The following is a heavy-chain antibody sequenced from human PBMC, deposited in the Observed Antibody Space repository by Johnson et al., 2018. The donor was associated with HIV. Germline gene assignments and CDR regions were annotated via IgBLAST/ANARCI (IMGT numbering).Heavy chain of an antibody. V-gene: IGHV3-66*01. Sequence: EQLVESGGGLVQPGGSLRLSCAASGFTVSSNYMSWVRQAPGKGLEWVSVIYSGGSTYYADSVKGRFTISRDNSKNTLYLQMNSLRAEDTAVYYCARDPSGSYAWVTPYALFDIWGQGTMVTVSS. CDR3: ARDPSGSYAWVTPYALFDI. CDR2: IYSGGST. CDR1: GFTVSSNY. J-gene: IGHJ3*02. D-gene: IGHD1-26*01.